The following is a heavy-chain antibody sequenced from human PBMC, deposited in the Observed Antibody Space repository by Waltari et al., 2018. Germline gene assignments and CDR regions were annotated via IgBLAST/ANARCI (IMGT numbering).Heavy chain of an antibody. Sequence: QVQLQESGPGLVKPSETLSLTCTVSGYSISSGYYWGWIRQPPGKGLEWIGSIYHSGSTYYNPSLNSRVTISVDTSKNQFSLKLSSVTAADTAVYYCASIVVLPAAPKRDFDYWGQGTLVTVSS. CDR3: ASIVVLPAAPKRDFDY. CDR2: IYHSGST. CDR1: GYSISSGYY. D-gene: IGHD2-2*01. V-gene: IGHV4-38-2*02. J-gene: IGHJ4*02.